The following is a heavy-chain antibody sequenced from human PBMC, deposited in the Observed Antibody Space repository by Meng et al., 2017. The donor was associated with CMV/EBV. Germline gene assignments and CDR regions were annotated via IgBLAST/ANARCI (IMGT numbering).Heavy chain of an antibody. V-gene: IGHV2-5*02. CDR1: GFSLSTSGVC. J-gene: IGHJ4*02. CDR3: ARIAAAGRFDY. D-gene: IGHD6-13*01. CDR2: IYWDDDK. Sequence: QITLKEVGPTLVQPTQPRTLTCTFSGFSLSTSGVCVGWIRQPPGKALEWLALIYWDDDKRYSPSLKSRLTITKDTSKNQVVLTMTNMDPVDTATYYCARIAAAGRFDYWGQGTLVTVSS.